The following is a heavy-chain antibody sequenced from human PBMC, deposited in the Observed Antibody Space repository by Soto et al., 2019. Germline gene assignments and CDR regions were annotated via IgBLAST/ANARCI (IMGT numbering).Heavy chain of an antibody. V-gene: IGHV4-39*01. D-gene: IGHD4-17*01. CDR1: GGSISSSSYY. J-gene: IGHJ6*02. CDR3: ARQLTMVEGPYDYYCYGMDV. CDR2: IYYSGST. Sequence: SETLSLTCTVSGGSISSSSYYWGWIRQPPGKGLEWIGSIYYSGSTYYNPSLKSRVTISVDTSKNQFSLKLSSVTAADTAVYYCARQLTMVEGPYDYYCYGMDVWGQGTTVTVS.